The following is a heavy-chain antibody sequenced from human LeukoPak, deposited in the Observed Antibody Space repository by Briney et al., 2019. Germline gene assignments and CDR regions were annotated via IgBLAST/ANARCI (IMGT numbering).Heavy chain of an antibody. Sequence: GGSLRLSCAASGFTVSSNYMSWVRQAPGKGLEWVSVIYSGGSTYYADSVKGRFTISRDNSKNTLYLQMNSLRAEDTAVYYCAREGPAAIGLWFDPWGQGTLVTVSS. CDR1: GFTVSSNY. V-gene: IGHV3-66*01. CDR3: AREGPAAIGLWFDP. CDR2: IYSGGST. J-gene: IGHJ5*02. D-gene: IGHD2-2*02.